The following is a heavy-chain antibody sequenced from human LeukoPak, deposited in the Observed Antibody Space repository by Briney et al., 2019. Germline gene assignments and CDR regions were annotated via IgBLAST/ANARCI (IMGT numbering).Heavy chain of an antibody. V-gene: IGHV1-69*13. D-gene: IGHD5-18*01. CDR1: GGTFSSYA. J-gene: IGHJ4*02. Sequence: SVNVSCTASGGTFSSYAISWVRQAPGQGLEWMGGIIPIFGTANYAQKVQGRVTITADESTSTAYMELSSLRSEDTAVYYCARVSAMGRKYYFDYWGQGTLVTVSS. CDR2: IIPIFGTA. CDR3: ARVSAMGRKYYFDY.